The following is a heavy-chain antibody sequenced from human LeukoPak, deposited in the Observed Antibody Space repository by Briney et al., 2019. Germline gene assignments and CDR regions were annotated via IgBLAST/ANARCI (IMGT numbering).Heavy chain of an antibody. V-gene: IGHV3-64*04. CDR3: AKAVRGPDILTGYYTGGYFDY. Sequence: PGGSLRLSCSASGFTFSYYVMHWVRPAPGKGLEYVSGVRPNGGSTYYADSVKGRFTISRDNSKNTLYLQMNSLRAEDTAVYYCAKAVRGPDILTGYYTGGYFDYWGQGTLVTVSS. D-gene: IGHD3-9*01. CDR1: GFTFSYYV. J-gene: IGHJ4*02. CDR2: VRPNGGST.